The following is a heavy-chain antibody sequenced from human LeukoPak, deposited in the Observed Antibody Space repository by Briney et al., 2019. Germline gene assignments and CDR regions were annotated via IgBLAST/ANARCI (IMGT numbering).Heavy chain of an antibody. V-gene: IGHV4-34*01. J-gene: IGHJ4*02. CDR1: GGSFSGYY. CDR3: ARGEGYDFWSGYQIDY. D-gene: IGHD3-3*01. CDR2: INHSGST. Sequence: SETLSLTCAVYGGSFSGYYWSWIRQPPGKGLEWIGEINHSGSTNYNPSLKSRVTISVDTSKSQFSLKLSSVTAADTAVYYCARGEGYDFWSGYQIDYWGQGTLVTVSS.